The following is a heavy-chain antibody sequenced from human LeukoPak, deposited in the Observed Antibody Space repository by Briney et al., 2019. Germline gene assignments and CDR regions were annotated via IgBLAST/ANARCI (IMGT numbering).Heavy chain of an antibody. V-gene: IGHV4-34*01. J-gene: IGHJ4*02. CDR1: GGSFSGYY. Sequence: SETLSLTCAAYGGSFSGYYWSWIRQPPGKGLEWIGEINHSGSTNYNPSLKSRVTISVDTSKNQFSLKLSSVTAADTAVYYCARGEYSSSFDYWGQGTLVTVSS. CDR3: ARGEYSSSFDY. D-gene: IGHD6-6*01. CDR2: INHSGST.